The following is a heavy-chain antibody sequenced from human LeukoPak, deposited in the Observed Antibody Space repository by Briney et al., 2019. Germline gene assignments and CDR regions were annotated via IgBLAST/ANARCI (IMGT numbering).Heavy chain of an antibody. CDR1: GYTFTGYY. CDR2: INPNSGGT. V-gene: IGHV1-2*04. D-gene: IGHD2-2*02. J-gene: IGHJ4*02. CDR3: ARGWGGVVPAAILVDY. Sequence: GASVKVSCKASGYTFTGYYMHWVRQAPGQGLEWMGWINPNSGGTNYAQKFQGWVTMTRDTSISTVYMELSRLRSDDTAVYYCARGWGGVVPAAILVDYWGQGTLVTVSS.